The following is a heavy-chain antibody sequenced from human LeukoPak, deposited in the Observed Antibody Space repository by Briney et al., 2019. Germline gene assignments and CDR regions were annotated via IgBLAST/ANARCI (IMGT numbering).Heavy chain of an antibody. D-gene: IGHD1-14*01. CDR1: GYAFTVYG. CDR3: ARGGNLGGYFYQYMDV. Sequence: ASVKVSCKASGYAFTVYGISWVRQAPGQGPEWMGWISIFNDNANYAENFQGRVIMTADTSTSTAYMELRSLRSDDTAVYYCARGGNLGGYFYQYMDVWGKGTTVTVSS. CDR2: ISIFNDNA. J-gene: IGHJ6*03. V-gene: IGHV1-18*01.